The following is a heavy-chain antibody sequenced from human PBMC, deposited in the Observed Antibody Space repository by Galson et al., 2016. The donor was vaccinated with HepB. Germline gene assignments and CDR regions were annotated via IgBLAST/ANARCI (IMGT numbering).Heavy chain of an antibody. D-gene: IGHD4-17*01. CDR3: ARGGETYGDYGWFDP. Sequence: SVKVSCKASGYTFTSYYIHWVRQAPGQGLEWMGMINPSGRSTNYAQKVKGRVTMTRDTSTSTVYMELSSLTSEGTALYFCARGGETYGDYGWFDPWGQGTLVTVSS. CDR2: INPSGRST. CDR1: GYTFTSYY. V-gene: IGHV1-46*01. J-gene: IGHJ5*02.